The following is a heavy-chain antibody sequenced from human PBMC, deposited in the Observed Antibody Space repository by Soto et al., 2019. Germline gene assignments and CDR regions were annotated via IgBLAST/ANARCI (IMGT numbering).Heavy chain of an antibody. J-gene: IGHJ4*02. CDR2: INPKSGGT. CDR3: ASADCGGDCSGSTFDY. CDR1: GYSFTDYH. D-gene: IGHD2-21*02. Sequence: SVKVSCKASGYSFTDYHIHWVRQAPGQGLEWLGRINPKSGGTSTAQKFQGWVTMTTDTSMSTASMELSRLTSEDTAVYYCASADCGGDCSGSTFDYWGQGTLVTVS. V-gene: IGHV1-2*04.